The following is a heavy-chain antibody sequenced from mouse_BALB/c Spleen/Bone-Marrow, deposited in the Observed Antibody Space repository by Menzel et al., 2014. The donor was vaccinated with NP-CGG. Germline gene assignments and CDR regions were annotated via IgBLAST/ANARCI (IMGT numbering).Heavy chain of an antibody. CDR3: ARHGGRAMDY. CDR2: ISSGGSST. V-gene: IGHV5-12-1*01. D-gene: IGHD1-1*02. J-gene: IGHJ4*01. CDR1: GFAFSSYD. Sequence: EVMLVESGGGLVKPGGSLKLSCEAYGFAFSSYDMSWVRQTPEKRLEWVAFISSGGSSTYYPDTVKGRFIISRDNAKNTLYLQMSSLKSEDTAMYYCARHGGRAMDYWGQGTSVTVSS.